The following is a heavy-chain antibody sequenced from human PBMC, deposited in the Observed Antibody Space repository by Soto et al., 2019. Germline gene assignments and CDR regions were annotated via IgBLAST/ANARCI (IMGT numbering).Heavy chain of an antibody. CDR1: GGSVSGYY. CDR2: INHSGST. Sequence: PSDALSVISTVYGGSVSGYYWSWIRQPPGKGLEWIGEINHSGSTNYNPSLKSRVTISVDTSKNQFSLKLSSVTAADTAVYYCARGLDSSSSGDDYWGDGTLFPVSP. CDR3: ARGLDSSSSGDDY. D-gene: IGHD6-6*01. J-gene: IGHJ4*01. V-gene: IGHV4-34*01.